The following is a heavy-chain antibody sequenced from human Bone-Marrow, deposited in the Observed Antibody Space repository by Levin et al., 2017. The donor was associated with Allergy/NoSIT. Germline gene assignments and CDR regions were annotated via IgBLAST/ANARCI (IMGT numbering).Heavy chain of an antibody. D-gene: IGHD2-21*02. CDR3: ARVYCGGDCSNYYDYGMDV. CDR2: ISYDGSNK. Sequence: PGGSLRLSCAASGFTFSSYAMHWVRQAPGKGLEWVAVISYDGSNKYYADSVKGRFTISRDNSKHTLYLQMNSLRAEDTAVYYCARVYCGGDCSNYYDYGMDVWGQGTTVTVSS. CDR1: GFTFSSYA. V-gene: IGHV3-30-3*01. J-gene: IGHJ6*02.